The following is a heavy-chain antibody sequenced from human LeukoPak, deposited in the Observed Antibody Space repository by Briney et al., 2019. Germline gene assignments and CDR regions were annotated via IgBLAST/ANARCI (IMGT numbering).Heavy chain of an antibody. CDR3: ARFPPGSGSSDTAMVWGAFDI. D-gene: IGHD5-18*01. V-gene: IGHV4-4*02. J-gene: IGHJ3*02. CDR1: GGSFSSSNW. CDR2: IYHSGST. Sequence: ASETLSLTCAVYGGSFSSSNWWSWVRQPPGKGLEWIGEIYHSGSTNYNPSLKSRVTISVDKSKNQFSLKLSSVTAADTAVYYCARFPPGSGSSDTAMVWGAFDIWGQGTMVTVSS.